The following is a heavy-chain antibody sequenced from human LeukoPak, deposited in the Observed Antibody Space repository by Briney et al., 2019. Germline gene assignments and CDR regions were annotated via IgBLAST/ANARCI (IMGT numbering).Heavy chain of an antibody. Sequence: GASVKVSCKASGYTFTSYGISWVRQAPGQGLEWMGWISAYNGNTNYAQKLQGRVTMTTDTSTSTAYMELRSLRSDDTAVYYCARLRYFDWFKRHGLFDYWGQGTLVTVSS. CDR3: ARLRYFDWFKRHGLFDY. J-gene: IGHJ4*02. D-gene: IGHD3-9*01. CDR2: ISAYNGNT. V-gene: IGHV1-18*01. CDR1: GYTFTSYG.